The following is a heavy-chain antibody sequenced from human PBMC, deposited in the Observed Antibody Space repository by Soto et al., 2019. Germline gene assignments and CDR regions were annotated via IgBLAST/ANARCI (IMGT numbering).Heavy chain of an antibody. V-gene: IGHV4-61*01. Sequence: TSATLSVSCTVSGGSVSSVSYYWSWIRQAPGKGLEWIGYIYYSGSTNYSPALKSRVTMSVDTSKNQFCLKLSSMTAAVTAVYYCARYCGSFNCHGFDPWGHGTVVTVSS. CDR3: ARYCGSFNCHGFDP. CDR1: GGSVSSVSYY. D-gene: IGHD2-2*01. J-gene: IGHJ5*02. CDR2: IYYSGST.